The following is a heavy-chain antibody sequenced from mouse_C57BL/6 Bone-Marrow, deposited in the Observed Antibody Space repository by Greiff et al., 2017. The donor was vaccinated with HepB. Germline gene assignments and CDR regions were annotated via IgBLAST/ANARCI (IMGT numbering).Heavy chain of an antibody. CDR3: ARATYYYGSSSFAY. Sequence: QVTLKESGPGILQSSQTLSLTCSFSGFSLSTSGMGVSWIRQPSGKGLEWLAHIYWDDDKRYNPSLKSRLTISKDTSRNQVFLKITSVDTADTATYYCARATYYYGSSSFAYWGQGTLVTVSA. CDR1: GFSLSTSGMG. CDR2: IYWDDDK. V-gene: IGHV8-12*01. J-gene: IGHJ3*01. D-gene: IGHD1-1*01.